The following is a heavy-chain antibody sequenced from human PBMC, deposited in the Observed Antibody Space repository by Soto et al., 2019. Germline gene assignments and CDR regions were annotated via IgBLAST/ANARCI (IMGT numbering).Heavy chain of an antibody. CDR1: GGSISSSSYY. CDR2: IYYSGST. CDR3: ASLGAYYQFLDP. V-gene: IGHV4-39*01. Sequence: SETLSLTCTVSGGSISSSSYYWGWIRQPPGKGLEWIGSIYYSGSTYYNPSLKSRVTISVDTSKNQFSLKLSSVTAADTAVYYCASLGAYYQFLDPWGPGTLVIVSS. D-gene: IGHD3-22*01. J-gene: IGHJ5*02.